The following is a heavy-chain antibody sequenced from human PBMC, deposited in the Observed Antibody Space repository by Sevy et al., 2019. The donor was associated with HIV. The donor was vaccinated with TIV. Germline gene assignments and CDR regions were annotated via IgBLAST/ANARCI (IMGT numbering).Heavy chain of an antibody. V-gene: IGHV1-3*01. J-gene: IGHJ4*02. CDR1: GYTFTSYA. Sequence: ASVKVSCKASGYTFTSYAMHWVRQAPGQRLEWMGWINAGNGNTKYSQKFQGRVTITRETSASTAYMELSSLRSEDTAVYYCARDVVAGPKYYFDYWGQGTLVTVSS. CDR2: INAGNGNT. CDR3: ARDVVAGPKYYFDY. D-gene: IGHD6-19*01.